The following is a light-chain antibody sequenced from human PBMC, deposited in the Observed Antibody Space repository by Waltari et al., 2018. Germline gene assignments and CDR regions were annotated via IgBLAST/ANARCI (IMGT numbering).Light chain of an antibody. CDR2: EVS. J-gene: IGLJ2*01. CDR1: SSDVGNYNS. CDR3: SSYAGSNKVV. V-gene: IGLV2-8*01. Sequence: QSALTQPPSASGSPGQSVTISCTGTSSDVGNYNSVSWYQQHPGKAPKLMIYEVSKRPSGVPDRFSGSKSGNTASLTVSGLQVEDEADYYCSSYAGSNKVVFGGGTKLTVL.